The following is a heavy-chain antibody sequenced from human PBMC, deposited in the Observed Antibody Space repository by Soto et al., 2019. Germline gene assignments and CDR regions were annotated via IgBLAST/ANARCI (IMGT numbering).Heavy chain of an antibody. CDR3: TTDSYNSVREVRFDY. CDR1: GVAFSNAW. CDR2: IKTKALGGTT. D-gene: IGHD1-26*01. J-gene: IGHJ4*01. Sequence: GGSLRLSCAGSGVAFSNAWINWVRQAPGKGLEWVGRIKTKALGGTTDFATSVRGRFAITRDDSRNMAYMQMNSLNTEDTAVYYCTTDSYNSVREVRFDYWGHGTLVTVSS. V-gene: IGHV3-15*07.